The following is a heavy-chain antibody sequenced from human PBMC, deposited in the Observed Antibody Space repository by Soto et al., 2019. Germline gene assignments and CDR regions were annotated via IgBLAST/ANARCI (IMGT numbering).Heavy chain of an antibody. CDR3: ARDIRIAVTRGWFDP. V-gene: IGHV4-61*01. CDR1: GGSVSSGSYY. J-gene: IGHJ5*02. Sequence: SETLSLTCTVSGGSVSSGSYYWSWIRQPPVKGLEWIGYIYYSGSTNYNPSLKSRVTISVDTSKNQFSLKLSSVTAADTAVYYCARDIRIAVTRGWFDPWGQGTLVNVSS. CDR2: IYYSGST. D-gene: IGHD6-19*01.